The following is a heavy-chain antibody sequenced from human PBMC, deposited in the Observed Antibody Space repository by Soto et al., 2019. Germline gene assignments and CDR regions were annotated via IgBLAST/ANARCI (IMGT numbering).Heavy chain of an antibody. J-gene: IGHJ6*02. D-gene: IGHD2-15*01. V-gene: IGHV3-33*08. CDR1: GFTFNTYG. CDR3: ARADCTGAHCYSWPFNYGVDV. CDR2: IWYDGSNK. Sequence: QVQLVESGGGVVQPGGSLRLSCTTSGFTFNTYGMHWVRQAPGKGLEWVAIIWYDGSNKYYADSVKGRFTISRENSKNPLYLQMNSLRAEDTALYYCARADCTGAHCYSWPFNYGVDVWGQGTTVTVSS.